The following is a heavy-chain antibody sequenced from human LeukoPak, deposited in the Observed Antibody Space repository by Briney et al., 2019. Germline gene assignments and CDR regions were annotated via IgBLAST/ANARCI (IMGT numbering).Heavy chain of an antibody. J-gene: IGHJ6*03. CDR1: GYTFTSYG. V-gene: IGHV1-18*01. CDR3: ARKQQLGDYYYYYMDV. D-gene: IGHD6-13*01. Sequence: ASVKVSCKASGYTFTSYGISWVRQAPGQGLEWMGWISAYNGNTNYAQKLQGRVTMTRNTSISTAYMELSSLRSEDTAVYYCARKQQLGDYYYYYMDVWGKGTTVTISS. CDR2: ISAYNGNT.